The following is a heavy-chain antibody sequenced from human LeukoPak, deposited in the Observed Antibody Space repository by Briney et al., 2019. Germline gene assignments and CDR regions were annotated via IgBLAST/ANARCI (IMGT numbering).Heavy chain of an antibody. V-gene: IGHV1-2*02. CDR3: AKEVHYYDSSDYFPLGY. D-gene: IGHD3-22*01. CDR1: GYTFTCYY. Sequence: ASVKVSCKASGYTFTCYYMHWVRQAPGQGLEWMGWINPNSGGTNYAQKFQGRVTMTRDTSISTAYMELSRLTSDDTAVYYCAKEVHYYDSSDYFPLGYWGQGTLITVSS. CDR2: INPNSGGT. J-gene: IGHJ4*02.